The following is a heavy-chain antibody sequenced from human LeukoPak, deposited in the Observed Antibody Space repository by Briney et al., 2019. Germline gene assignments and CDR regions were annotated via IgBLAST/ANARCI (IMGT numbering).Heavy chain of an antibody. V-gene: IGHV1-2*02. J-gene: IGHJ4*02. CDR1: GYTFTGYY. Sequence: ASVKVSCKASGYTFTGYYMHWVRQAAGQGLEWMGWNNPNSGATDYARKFQDRVTMTRDTSTNTAYMELSGLRPDDTAVYYCARVRYGYSTTWEPPRDYFDNWGQGTLVTVSS. D-gene: IGHD5-18*01. CDR2: NNPNSGAT. CDR3: ARVRYGYSTTWEPPRDYFDN.